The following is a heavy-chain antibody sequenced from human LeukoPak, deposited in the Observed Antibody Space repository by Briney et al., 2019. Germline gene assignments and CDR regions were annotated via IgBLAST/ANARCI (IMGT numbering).Heavy chain of an antibody. V-gene: IGHV4-34*01. J-gene: IGHJ4*02. Sequence: SETLSLTCAVYGGSFTNYYWSWIRQPPGKGLEWIGEINHSGSTKYNPSLKSRVTISIDTSKNQLSLKLSSVTAADTAVYYCAKSNGYGLIDYWGQGTLVTVSS. CDR3: AKSNGYGLIDY. CDR2: INHSGST. CDR1: GGSFTNYY. D-gene: IGHD5-12*01.